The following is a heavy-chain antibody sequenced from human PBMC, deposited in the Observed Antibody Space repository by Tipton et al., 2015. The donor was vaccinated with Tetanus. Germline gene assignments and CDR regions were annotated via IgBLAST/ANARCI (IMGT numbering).Heavy chain of an antibody. D-gene: IGHD5-18*01. CDR3: ARGGSYSYGPRGFDL. J-gene: IGHJ2*01. Sequence: LSLTCAVYGGSFSAYYWSWIRQSPGEGLEWIGEINHSGSTTYSPSFKSRVTISVDTPKNQFSLKLTSLTVADTAVYYCARGGSYSYGPRGFDLWGRGTLVTVSS. CDR2: INHSGST. V-gene: IGHV4-34*01. CDR1: GGSFSAYY.